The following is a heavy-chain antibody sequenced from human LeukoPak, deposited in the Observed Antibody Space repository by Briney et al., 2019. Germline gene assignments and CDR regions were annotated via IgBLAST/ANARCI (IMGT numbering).Heavy chain of an antibody. CDR3: ARLKGSIYYDSTGYPSY. CDR2: IYPGDSDT. Sequence: GESLKISCKGSGYSFTNYWIAWVRQMPGKGLEGMGIIYPGDSDTRYSPSFQGQVTISADKSITTAYLQWSGLKASDTAMYYCARLKGSIYYDSTGYPSYWGQGSLVTVSS. V-gene: IGHV5-51*01. J-gene: IGHJ4*02. D-gene: IGHD3-22*01. CDR1: GYSFTNYW.